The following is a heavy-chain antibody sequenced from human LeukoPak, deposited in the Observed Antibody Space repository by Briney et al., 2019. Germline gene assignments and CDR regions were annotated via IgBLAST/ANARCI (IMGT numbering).Heavy chain of an antibody. Sequence: QPGGSLRLSCAASGFTFSSYAMSWVRQAPGKGLEWVSAISGSGGSTYYADSVKGRFTISRDNSKNTLYLQMNSLRAEDTAVYYCAKDLLLVPAAKTDYWGHGTLVTVSS. V-gene: IGHV3-23*01. D-gene: IGHD2-2*01. CDR2: ISGSGGST. J-gene: IGHJ4*01. CDR1: GFTFSSYA. CDR3: AKDLLLVPAAKTDY.